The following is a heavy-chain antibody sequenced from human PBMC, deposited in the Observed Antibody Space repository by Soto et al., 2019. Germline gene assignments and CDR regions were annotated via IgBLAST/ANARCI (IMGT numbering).Heavy chain of an antibody. CDR1: GHSITSDDYY. CDR3: ARAFVQVINTYRAMEV. J-gene: IGHJ6*02. CDR2: IYYTGST. D-gene: IGHD3-10*01. Sequence: QVQLQESGPGLLRPSQTLSLTCTVSGHSITSDDYYWTWIRQPPGKGLESLGHIYYTGSTSYNPSLESRGSISLDTAKYQFSLRVRSVTAAYTAVDYCARAFVQVINTYRAMEVWCHGLWIIVSS. V-gene: IGHV4-30-4*01.